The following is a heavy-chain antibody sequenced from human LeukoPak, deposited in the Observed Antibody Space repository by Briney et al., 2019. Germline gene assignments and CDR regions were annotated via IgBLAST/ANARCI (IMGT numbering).Heavy chain of an antibody. CDR3: ARDWGPTQQLVRYYYYGMDV. D-gene: IGHD6-13*01. Sequence: GGSLRLSCEASGFTFSSYAMYWVRQAPGKGLEWVAVISFDGNKKVYADSVKGRFTISRDNAKNSLYLQMNSLRAEDTAVYYCARDWGPTQQLVRYYYYGMDVWGQGTTVTVSS. J-gene: IGHJ6*02. V-gene: IGHV3-30-3*01. CDR2: ISFDGNKK. CDR1: GFTFSSYA.